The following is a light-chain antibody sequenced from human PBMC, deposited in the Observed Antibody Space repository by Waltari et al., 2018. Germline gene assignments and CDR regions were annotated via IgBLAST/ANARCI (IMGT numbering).Light chain of an antibody. J-gene: IGLJ1*01. CDR3: ATWDASLNGHV. CDR1: SSNIGSHA. V-gene: IGLV1-44*01. Sequence: QSVLTQPPSASGTPGQRVTISCSGRSSNIGSHAVNWFQHLPGTAPKLLIYSNVQRPSGVPDRFSGSKPGTSASLAISGLQSEDEADYYCATWDASLNGHVFGTGTKVTVL. CDR2: SNV.